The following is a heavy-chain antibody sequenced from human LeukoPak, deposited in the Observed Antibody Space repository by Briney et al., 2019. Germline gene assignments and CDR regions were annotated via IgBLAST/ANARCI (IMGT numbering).Heavy chain of an antibody. J-gene: IGHJ3*02. CDR2: IYPGDSDT. Sequence: GDSRKISCKGSGYSFTSYWIGWVRQMPGKGLEWMGIIYPGDSDTRYGPSFQGQVTISADKSISTAYLQWSSLKASDTAMYYCARWGGAVVTHAFDIWGQGTMVPVFS. V-gene: IGHV5-51*01. CDR1: GYSFTSYW. D-gene: IGHD4-23*01. CDR3: ARWGGAVVTHAFDI.